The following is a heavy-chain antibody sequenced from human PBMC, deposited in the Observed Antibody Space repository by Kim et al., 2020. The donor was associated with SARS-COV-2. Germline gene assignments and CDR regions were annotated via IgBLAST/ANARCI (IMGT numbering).Heavy chain of an antibody. V-gene: IGHV1-18*01. J-gene: IGHJ3*02. D-gene: IGHD3-22*01. CDR3: ARSRGAPTIGFWGWTLGDYYDSSGYSSDAFDI. Sequence: ASVKVSCKASGYTFTSYGISWVRQAPGQGLEWMGWISAYNGNTNYAQKLQGRVTMTTDTSTSTAYMELRSLRSDDTAVYYCARSRGAPTIGFWGWTLGDYYDSSGYSSDAFDIWGQGTMVTVSS. CDR2: ISAYNGNT. CDR1: GYTFTSYG.